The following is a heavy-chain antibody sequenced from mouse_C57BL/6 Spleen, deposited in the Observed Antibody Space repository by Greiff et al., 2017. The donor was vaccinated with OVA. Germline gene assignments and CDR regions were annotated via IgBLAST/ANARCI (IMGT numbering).Heavy chain of an antibody. CDR1: GFTFSSYA. D-gene: IGHD1-1*01. CDR3: ARDQDYGSSPDY. CDR2: ISDGGSYT. V-gene: IGHV5-4*01. Sequence: EVMLVESGGGLVKPGGSLKLSCAASGFTFSSYAMSWVRQTPEKRLEWVATISDGGSYTYYPDNVKGRFTISRDNAKNNLYLQMSHLKSEDTAMYYCARDQDYGSSPDYWGQGTTLTVSS. J-gene: IGHJ2*01.